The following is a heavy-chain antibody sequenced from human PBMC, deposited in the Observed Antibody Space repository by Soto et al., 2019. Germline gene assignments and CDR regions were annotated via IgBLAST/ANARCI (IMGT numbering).Heavy chain of an antibody. D-gene: IGHD3-9*01. Sequence: QLQLQESGPGLVKPSETLSLTCTVSGGSISSSSYYWGWIRQPPGKGLEWIGSIYYSGSTYYNPSLKNRVTISVDTSKNQFSLKLSSVTAADTAVYYCARQTLDILTGSPYYFDYWGQGTLVTVSS. CDR3: ARQTLDILTGSPYYFDY. CDR2: IYYSGST. V-gene: IGHV4-39*01. CDR1: GGSISSSSYY. J-gene: IGHJ4*02.